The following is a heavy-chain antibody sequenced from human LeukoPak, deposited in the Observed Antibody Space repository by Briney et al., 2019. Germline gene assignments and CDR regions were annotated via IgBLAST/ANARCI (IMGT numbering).Heavy chain of an antibody. CDR1: GFTFSSYA. CDR2: ISSSSSTI. J-gene: IGHJ4*02. V-gene: IGHV3-48*01. D-gene: IGHD6-19*01. CDR3: ARGQWRR. Sequence: GGSLRLSCAASGFTFSSYAMSWVRQAPGKGLEWVSYISSSSSTIYYADSVKGRFTISRDNAKNSLYLQMDSLRAEDTAVYYCARGQWRRWGQGTLVTVSS.